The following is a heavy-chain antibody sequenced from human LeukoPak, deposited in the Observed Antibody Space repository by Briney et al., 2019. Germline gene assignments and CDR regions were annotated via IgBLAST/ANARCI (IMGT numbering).Heavy chain of an antibody. V-gene: IGHV3-43*01. CDR3: AKGRGYNYGYIFGYFDY. CDR1: GFTFDVYS. CDR2: ISYDGGST. J-gene: IGHJ4*02. Sequence: LTGGSLRLSCAGSGFTFDVYSVHWVRQAPGKGLEWVSFISYDGGSTDYADSVRGRFTISRDNAKNSLYLQMNSLRAEDTALYYCAKGRGYNYGYIFGYFDYWGQGTLVTVSS. D-gene: IGHD5-18*01.